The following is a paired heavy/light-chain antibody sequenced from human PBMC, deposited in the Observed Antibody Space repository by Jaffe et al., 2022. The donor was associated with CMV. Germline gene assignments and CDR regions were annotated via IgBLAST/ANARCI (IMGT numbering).Light chain of an antibody. CDR1: ESISSY. V-gene: IGKV1-5*03. J-gene: IGKJ1*01. CDR3: QQYNSYSRT. CDR2: EAS. Sequence: DIQMTQSPSTLSASVGDRVTITCRASESISSYLAWYQQKPGRAPKLLISEASNLESGVPSRFSGSGSGAEFTLTISSLQPDDFATYYCQQYNSYSRTFGQGTKVEI.
Heavy chain of an antibody. V-gene: IGHV3-33*01. CDR1: GFTFSSYG. D-gene: IGHD3-10*01. CDR2: ILSDGRNR. Sequence: QVLLVESGGGVVQPGRSLRLSCAAAGFTFSSYGMHWVRQAPGKGLEWVASILSDGRNRYYADSVKGRFTISRDNSKNTLYLEMSSLRAEDTAIYHCARDSSRSKWFGESRRGRYYYGMGVWGQGTTVSISS. J-gene: IGHJ6*02. CDR3: ARDSSRSKWFGESRRGRYYYGMGV.